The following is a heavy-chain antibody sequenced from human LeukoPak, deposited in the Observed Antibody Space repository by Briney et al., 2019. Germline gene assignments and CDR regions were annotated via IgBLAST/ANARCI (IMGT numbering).Heavy chain of an antibody. CDR2: IHSSGST. D-gene: IGHD3-10*01. CDR1: GGSMSTYY. V-gene: IGHV4-59*08. J-gene: IGHJ4*02. CDR3: ARRSGSYSFDRYFDY. Sequence: PSETLSLTCTVSGGSMSTYYWSWIRQPPGKGLEWIGYIHSSGSTNYNPSLKSRVTISVDTSKNQFSLRLSSVTAADTAVYYCARRSGSYSFDRYFDYWGQGTLVTVSS.